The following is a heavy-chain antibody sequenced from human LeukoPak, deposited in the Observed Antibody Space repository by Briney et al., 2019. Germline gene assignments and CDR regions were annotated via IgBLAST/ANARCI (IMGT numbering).Heavy chain of an antibody. D-gene: IGHD3-10*01. CDR2: IYYSGST. CDR1: GGSISRSTYY. Sequence: KPSETLSLTCTVPGGSISRSTYYWGWIRQPPGKGLEWIGSIYYSGSTYYNPSLKSRVTISVDTSKNQFSLKLSSVTAADTAVYYCARSSEITMVRGVIWAFDIWGQGTMVTVSS. CDR3: ARSSEITMVRGVIWAFDI. J-gene: IGHJ3*02. V-gene: IGHV4-39*07.